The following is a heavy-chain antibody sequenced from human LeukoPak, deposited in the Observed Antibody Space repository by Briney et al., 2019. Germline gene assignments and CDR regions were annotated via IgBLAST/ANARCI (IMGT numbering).Heavy chain of an antibody. V-gene: IGHV5-51*01. CDR3: ARGNDFGGNGRFDY. J-gene: IGHJ4*02. Sequence: GESLQISCKGSGYSFSSYWIAWVRQMPGKGLEWMGIIHPGDSDTRNNPSFRGQVTISADKSISTAYLQWSSLKASDTAMYYCARGNDFGGNGRFDYWGQGTLVTVSS. CDR2: IHPGDSDT. CDR1: GYSFSSYW. D-gene: IGHD4-23*01.